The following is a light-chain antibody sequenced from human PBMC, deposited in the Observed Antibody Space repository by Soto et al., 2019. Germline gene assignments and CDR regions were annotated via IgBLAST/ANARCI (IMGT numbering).Light chain of an antibody. J-gene: IGKJ1*01. CDR3: QQYGSSRT. V-gene: IGKV1-8*01. CDR2: DAS. Sequence: AIRMTQSPSSLSASTGDRVAITCRASQGISSYLAWYQQKPGKAPKLLIYDASTLQSGVPSRFSASGSGTEFALTISGLEPEDFAVYYCQQYGSSRTFGQGTKVDIK. CDR1: QGISSY.